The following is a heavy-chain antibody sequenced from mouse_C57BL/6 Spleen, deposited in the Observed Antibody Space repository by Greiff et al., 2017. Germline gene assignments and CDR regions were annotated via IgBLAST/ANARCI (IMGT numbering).Heavy chain of an antibody. J-gene: IGHJ1*03. V-gene: IGHV1-82*01. D-gene: IGHD1-1*01. CDR3: ERRYYDGSSDGYFDV. Sequence: VQLQESGPELVKPGASVKISCTASGFAFSSSWMNWVQQRPGKGLEWIGRIYPGDGATNYTGTFQGKATLTAYKSSSTAYMQLSSLTSEDSAVYFSERRYYDGSSDGYFDVWGTGTTVTVSS. CDR2: IYPGDGAT. CDR1: GFAFSSSW.